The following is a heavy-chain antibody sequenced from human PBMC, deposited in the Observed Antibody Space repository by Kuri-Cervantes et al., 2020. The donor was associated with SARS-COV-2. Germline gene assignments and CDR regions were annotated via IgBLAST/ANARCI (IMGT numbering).Heavy chain of an antibody. CDR2: INPDGSYT. J-gene: IGHJ4*02. CDR1: GFTFGDYA. V-gene: IGHV3-74*01. D-gene: IGHD1-1*01. CDR3: VRDGDHWNFDY. Sequence: GGSLRLSCTASGFTFGDYATSWVRQAPGKGLVWVSRINPDGSYTNNADSVRGRFTLSRDNAKNMLFLQMNSLRAEDTAVYYCVRDGDHWNFDYWGQGTLVTVSS.